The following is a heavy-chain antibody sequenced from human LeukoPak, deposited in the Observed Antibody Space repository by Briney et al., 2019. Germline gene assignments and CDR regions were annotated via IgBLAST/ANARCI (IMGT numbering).Heavy chain of an antibody. V-gene: IGHV3-7*01. J-gene: IGHJ4*02. CDR1: EFTFSGDW. Sequence: GGSLRLSCAASEFTFSGDWMTWVRQAPGEGLEWVANIKHDGSEKYYVDSVKGRFTISRDNAKKSLYLQMNSLRAEDTAVYYCAKHRRSSLVTTYFDAWGQGILVAVSS. CDR3: AKHRRSSLVTTYFDA. D-gene: IGHD2-21*02. CDR2: IKHDGSEK.